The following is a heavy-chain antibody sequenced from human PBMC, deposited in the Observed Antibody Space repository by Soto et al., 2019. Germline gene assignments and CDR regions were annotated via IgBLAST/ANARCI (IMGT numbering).Heavy chain of an antibody. Sequence: CQPLSLACPFSYGSISRGAYYLSFINQPPLKGLEWIGYIYYSGSTYYNPSLKSRVTISVDTSKNQFSLKLSSVTAADTAVYYCARERLGDAFDIWGQGTMVTVSS. D-gene: IGHD3-22*01. V-gene: IGHV4-30-4*01. CDR3: ARERLGDAFDI. CDR1: YGSISRGAYY. J-gene: IGHJ3*02. CDR2: IYYSGST.